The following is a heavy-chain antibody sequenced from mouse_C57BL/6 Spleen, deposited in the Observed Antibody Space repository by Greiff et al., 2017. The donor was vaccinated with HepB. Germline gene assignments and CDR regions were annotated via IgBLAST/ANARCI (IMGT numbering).Heavy chain of an antibody. D-gene: IGHD2-3*01. V-gene: IGHV1-82*01. CDR1: GYAFSSSW. CDR3: ASGWLEYYFDY. J-gene: IGHJ2*01. Sequence: QVQLKESGPELVKPGASVKISCKASGYAFSSSWMNWVKQRPGKGLEWIGRIYPGDGDTNYNGKFKGKATLTADKSSSTAYMQLSSLTSEDSAVYFWASGWLEYYFDYWGQGTTLTVSS. CDR2: IYPGDGDT.